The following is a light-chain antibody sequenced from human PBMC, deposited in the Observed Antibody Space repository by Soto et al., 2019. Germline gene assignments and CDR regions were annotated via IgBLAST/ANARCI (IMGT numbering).Light chain of an antibody. J-gene: IGLJ1*01. Sequence: QSALTQPASVSGSPGQSITVSCTGTSSDVGGSDHVNWYQQHPGKAPKLMIFDVSNRPSGVSNRFSGSKSGNTASLTISGLQAEDEADYYCSSYTSSSTLYVFGTGTKLTVL. V-gene: IGLV2-14*03. CDR2: DVS. CDR1: SSDVGGSDH. CDR3: SSYTSSSTLYV.